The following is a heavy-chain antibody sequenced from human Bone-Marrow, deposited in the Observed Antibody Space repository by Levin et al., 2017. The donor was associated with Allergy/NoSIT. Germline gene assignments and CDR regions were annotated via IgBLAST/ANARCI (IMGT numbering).Heavy chain of an antibody. CDR1: GGSISSYY. CDR3: ARARGGYRNYYYGMDV. Sequence: SQTLSLTCTVSGGSISSYYWSWIRQPAGKGLEWIGRIYTSGSTNYNPSLKSRDTMSVDTSKNQFSLKLSSVTAADTAVYYCARARGGYRNYYYGMDVWGQGTTVTVSS. V-gene: IGHV4-4*07. D-gene: IGHD5-12*01. CDR2: IYTSGST. J-gene: IGHJ6*02.